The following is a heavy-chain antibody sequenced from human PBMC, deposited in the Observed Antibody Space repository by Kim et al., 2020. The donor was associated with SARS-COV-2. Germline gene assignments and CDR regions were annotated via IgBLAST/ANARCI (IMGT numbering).Heavy chain of an antibody. CDR3: ARAVEIARSPGY. D-gene: IGHD2-21*01. J-gene: IGHJ4*02. CDR2: ISSGSIYI. CDR1: GFTFSTYS. Sequence: GGSLRLSCAASGFTFSTYSMNWVRQAPGKGLEWVSSISSGSIYIYYADSVKGRFTISRDDAKNSLYLQMHSLRAEDTAVYYCARAVEIARSPGYWGQGT. V-gene: IGHV3-21*04.